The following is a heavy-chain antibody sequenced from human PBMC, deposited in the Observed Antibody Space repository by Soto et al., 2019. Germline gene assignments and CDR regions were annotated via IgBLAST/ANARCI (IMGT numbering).Heavy chain of an antibody. D-gene: IGHD2-8*01. Sequence: QVQLQESGPGLVKPSETLTLTCTVSGGSVNNGNYYWSWIRQLPGKGLEWIGHIYYSGSTNYNPSLKSRVIISIHTSKKQFSLKLSSVTAADTAVYFCARDPGVGLSARWFDPWGQGALVTVSS. V-gene: IGHV4-61*01. CDR2: IYYSGST. CDR3: ARDPGVGLSARWFDP. J-gene: IGHJ5*02. CDR1: GGSVNNGNYY.